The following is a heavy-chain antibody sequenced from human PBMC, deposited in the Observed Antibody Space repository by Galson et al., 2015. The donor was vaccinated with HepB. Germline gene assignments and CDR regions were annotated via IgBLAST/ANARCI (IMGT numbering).Heavy chain of an antibody. CDR2: INNDGTTT. J-gene: IGHJ4*02. V-gene: IGHV3-74*01. Sequence: SLRLSCAASGFTFSFYWMHWVRQAPRKGLVWVSRINNDGTTTNYADSVKGRFTISRDNAKNTLYLQMNSLRAEGTAVYYCARPYGGNYHFDYWGQGTLVTVSS. CDR1: GFTFSFYW. D-gene: IGHD4-23*01. CDR3: ARPYGGNYHFDY.